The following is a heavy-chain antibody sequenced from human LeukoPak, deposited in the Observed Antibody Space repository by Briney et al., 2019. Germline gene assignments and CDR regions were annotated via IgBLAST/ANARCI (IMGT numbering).Heavy chain of an antibody. V-gene: IGHV4-30-4*08. CDR3: AGGRGYGYGIDY. D-gene: IGHD5-18*01. Sequence: PSETLSLTCTVSGGSISSGGHYWRWVRQPPGKGLEWIGHIFYGGSTLYNPSLMSRLTISEDTSNNQFSLRLTSLTAADTAVYFCAGGRGYGYGIDYWGQGTLVTVSS. CDR2: IFYGGST. J-gene: IGHJ4*02. CDR1: GGSISSGGHY.